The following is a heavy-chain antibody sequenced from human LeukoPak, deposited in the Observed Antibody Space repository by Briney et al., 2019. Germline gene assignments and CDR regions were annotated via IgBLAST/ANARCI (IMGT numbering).Heavy chain of an antibody. CDR1: GGSISSGGYS. Sequence: SETLSLTCAVSGGSISSGGYSWSWIRQPPGKGLEWIGYIYHSGSTYCNPSLKSRVTISVDRSKNQFSLKLSSVTAADTAVYYCAREGTYYDFWSGYYSYFDYWGQGTLVTVSS. D-gene: IGHD3-3*01. J-gene: IGHJ4*02. CDR2: IYHSGST. V-gene: IGHV4-30-2*01. CDR3: AREGTYYDFWSGYYSYFDY.